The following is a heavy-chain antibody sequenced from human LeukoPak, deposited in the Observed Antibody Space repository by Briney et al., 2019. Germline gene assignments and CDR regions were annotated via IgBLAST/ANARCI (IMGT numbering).Heavy chain of an antibody. Sequence: ASVKVSCKASGYTLSSYYMHWVRQAPGQGLEWMAIVNPSAGSTSYAQSFQGRVTLTRDTSSSTVYMELSSLRSEDTAVYYCARPAPTGVDAFDIWGQGTLVTVCS. J-gene: IGHJ3*02. D-gene: IGHD3-10*01. CDR1: GYTLSSYY. CDR2: VNPSAGST. V-gene: IGHV1-46*01. CDR3: ARPAPTGVDAFDI.